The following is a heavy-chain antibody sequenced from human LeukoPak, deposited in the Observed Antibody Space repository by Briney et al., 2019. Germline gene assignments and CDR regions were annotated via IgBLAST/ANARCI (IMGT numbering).Heavy chain of an antibody. Sequence: PSETLSLTCTVFGGSISSYYWSWIRQPPGKRLEWIGYIYYSGTTNYNPSLKSRVTISVDTSKNQFSLKLTSVTAADTAVYYCARGDYASSGYYYNFDYWGQGTLVTVSS. D-gene: IGHD3-22*01. V-gene: IGHV4-59*01. J-gene: IGHJ4*02. CDR1: GGSISSYY. CDR3: ARGDYASSGYYYNFDY. CDR2: IYYSGTT.